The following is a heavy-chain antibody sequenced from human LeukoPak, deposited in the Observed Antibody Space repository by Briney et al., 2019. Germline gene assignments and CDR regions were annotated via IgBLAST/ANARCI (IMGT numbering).Heavy chain of an antibody. CDR2: ISYSGAT. D-gene: IGHD5-12*01. CDR1: GRSITSTNFY. V-gene: IGHV4-39*07. Sequence: SETLSLTCTVSGRSITSTNFYWAWIRQPPGKGLEWIGSISYSGATYYNASPKSRLTVSADTSKQEFSLKLSSVSAADTAIYYCARGRRGSGYDFPSPEYWGQGTLVTVSS. CDR3: ARGRRGSGYDFPSPEY. J-gene: IGHJ4*02.